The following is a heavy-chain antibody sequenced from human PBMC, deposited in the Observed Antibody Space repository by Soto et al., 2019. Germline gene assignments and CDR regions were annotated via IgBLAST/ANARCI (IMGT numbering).Heavy chain of an antibody. Sequence: GASVKVSFKASGGTFISYAIIWVRQAPGQGLEWMGWISAYNGNTNYAQKLQGRVTMTTDTSTSTAYMELRSLRSDDTAVYYCARKSSSGSPLYYYYGMDVWGQGTKITVSS. CDR3: ARKSSSGSPLYYYYGMDV. V-gene: IGHV1-18*01. J-gene: IGHJ6*02. D-gene: IGHD3-22*01. CDR2: ISAYNGNT. CDR1: GGTFISYA.